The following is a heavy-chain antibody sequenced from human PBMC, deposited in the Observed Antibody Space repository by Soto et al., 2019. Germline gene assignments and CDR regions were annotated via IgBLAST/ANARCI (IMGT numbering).Heavy chain of an antibody. J-gene: IGHJ6*02. CDR3: AHSPDYGDYPPLDYYGMDV. V-gene: IGHV2-5*01. Sequence: GSGPTLVNPTQTRTLTCTFSGFSLSTSGVGVGWIRQPPGKALEWLALIYWNDDKRYSPSLKSRLTITKDTSKNQVVLTMTNMDPVDTATYYCAHSPDYGDYPPLDYYGMDVWGQGTTVTVSS. D-gene: IGHD4-17*01. CDR2: IYWNDDK. CDR1: GFSLSTSGVG.